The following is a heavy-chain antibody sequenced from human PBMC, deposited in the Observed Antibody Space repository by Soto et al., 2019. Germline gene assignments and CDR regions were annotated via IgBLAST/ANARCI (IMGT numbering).Heavy chain of an antibody. Sequence: QVQLVQSGAEVKKPGSSVRVSCKASGTIFSSYTISWVRQAPGQGLEWMGRIIPILGETNSAQKFQGRVTITADKSTNTAYLELNSLRLEDTARYYFARGLGGRMDDWGQGTTVTVSS. CDR2: IIPILGET. CDR3: ARGLGGRMDD. D-gene: IGHD3-16*01. V-gene: IGHV1-69*08. J-gene: IGHJ6*02. CDR1: GTIFSSYT.